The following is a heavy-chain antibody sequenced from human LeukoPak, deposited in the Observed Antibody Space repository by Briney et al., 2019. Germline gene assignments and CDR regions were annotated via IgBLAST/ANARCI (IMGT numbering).Heavy chain of an antibody. Sequence: GGSLRLSCAASGFAFSFYAMSWLRQAPGKGLEWVSAISGSGGSTYYADSVKGRFTISRDNSKNTLYLQMNSLRAEDTAVYYCAKSNSYYYDSSGYYLDAFDIWGQGTMVTVSS. CDR3: AKSNSYYYDSSGYYLDAFDI. CDR2: ISGSGGST. CDR1: GFAFSFYA. V-gene: IGHV3-23*01. D-gene: IGHD3-22*01. J-gene: IGHJ3*02.